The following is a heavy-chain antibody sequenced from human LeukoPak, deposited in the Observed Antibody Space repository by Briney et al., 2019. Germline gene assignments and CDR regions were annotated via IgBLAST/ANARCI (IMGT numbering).Heavy chain of an antibody. D-gene: IGHD6-13*01. V-gene: IGHV4-59*12. CDR1: DGSISSYY. CDR3: ARDRFPSSSWYKGVYFDY. J-gene: IGHJ4*02. CDR2: IYDSGST. Sequence: PSETLSLTCTVSDGSISSYYWSWIRQPPGKGLEWIGHIYDSGSTNYNPSLKSRVTISVDKSKNQFSLKLSSVTAADTAVYYCARDRFPSSSWYKGVYFDYWGQGTLVTVSS.